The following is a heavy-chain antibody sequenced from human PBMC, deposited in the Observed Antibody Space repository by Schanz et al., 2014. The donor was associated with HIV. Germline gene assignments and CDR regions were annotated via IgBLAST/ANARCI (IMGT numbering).Heavy chain of an antibody. CDR3: ASGRFDTVIWWGDAFLI. CDR2: INPIFGTA. V-gene: IGHV1-69*01. J-gene: IGHJ3*02. D-gene: IGHD5-18*01. Sequence: QVQLVQSGTEVSKPGTSVKVSCKTSGYAFSDYYLHWVRQAPGQGLEWMGWINPIFGTANYAQKFQGRVTIIADESTSTAYMELSSLRSADTAVYYCASGRFDTVIWWGDAFLIWGRGTMVTVSS. CDR1: GYAFSDYY.